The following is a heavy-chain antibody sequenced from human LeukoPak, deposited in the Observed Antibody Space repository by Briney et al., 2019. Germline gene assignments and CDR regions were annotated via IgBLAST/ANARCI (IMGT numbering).Heavy chain of an antibody. Sequence: SETLSLTCTVSGGSISSGSYYWSWIRQPAGKGLEWIGRFYARGNTNYNPSLKGRVTMSVDTSKNQLSLKLTSVTAADTAVYYCARELITKADAFDIWGQGTMVTVSS. CDR1: GGSISSGSYY. V-gene: IGHV4-61*02. J-gene: IGHJ3*02. D-gene: IGHD1-20*01. CDR2: FYARGNT. CDR3: ARELITKADAFDI.